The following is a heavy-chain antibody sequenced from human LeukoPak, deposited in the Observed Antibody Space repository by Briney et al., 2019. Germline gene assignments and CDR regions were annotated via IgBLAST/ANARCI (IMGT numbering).Heavy chain of an antibody. J-gene: IGHJ4*02. V-gene: IGHV1-46*01. CDR3: ARGNIVGATWSPFDY. Sequence: ASVKGSGKASGYTITRYYMHGVRQAPGQGLEWMGIINPSGGSTSYAQKFQGRVTMTKDTSTSTVYMELSSLRSEDTAVYYCARGNIVGATWSPFDYWGQGTLVTVSA. D-gene: IGHD1-26*01. CDR1: GYTITRYY. CDR2: INPSGGST.